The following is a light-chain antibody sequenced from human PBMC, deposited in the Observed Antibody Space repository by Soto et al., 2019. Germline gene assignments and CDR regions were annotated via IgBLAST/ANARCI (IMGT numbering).Light chain of an antibody. CDR3: SSYSSTSTLGV. CDR2: DVS. CDR1: SSDVGAYNY. V-gene: IGLV2-14*01. J-gene: IGLJ3*02. Sequence: QSVLTQPASVSGSPGQSITISCTGTSSDVGAYNYVSWYQQHPGKAPKVMIYDVSNRPSGVSNRFSGSKSANTASLTISGLQAEDEADYFCSSYSSTSTLGVFGGGTKLTVL.